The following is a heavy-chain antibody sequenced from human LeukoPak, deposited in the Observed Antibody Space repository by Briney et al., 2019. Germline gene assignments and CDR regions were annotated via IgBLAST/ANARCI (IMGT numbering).Heavy chain of an antibody. V-gene: IGHV4-59*01. D-gene: IGHD1-26*01. CDR3: ARGVGALYYYYYMDV. Sequence: SETLSLTCTVSGGSISSYYWSWIRQPPGKGLEWIGYIYYSGSTNYNPSLKSRVTISVDTSKNQFPLKLSSVTAADTAVHYCARGVGALYYYYYMDVWGKGTTVTISS. CDR1: GGSISSYY. J-gene: IGHJ6*03. CDR2: IYYSGST.